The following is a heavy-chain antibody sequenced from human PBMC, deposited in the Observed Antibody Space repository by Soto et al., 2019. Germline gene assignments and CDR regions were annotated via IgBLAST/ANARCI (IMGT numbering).Heavy chain of an antibody. Sequence: PGGSLRLSCAASGFTFSSYAMSWVRQAPGKGLEWVSAISGSGGSTYYADSVKGRFTISRDNSKNTLYLQMNSLRAEDTAVYYCARDLQSSSSPTANWGQGTLVTVSS. CDR1: GFTFSSYA. CDR3: ARDLQSSSSPTAN. V-gene: IGHV3-23*01. CDR2: ISGSGGST. D-gene: IGHD6-6*01. J-gene: IGHJ4*02.